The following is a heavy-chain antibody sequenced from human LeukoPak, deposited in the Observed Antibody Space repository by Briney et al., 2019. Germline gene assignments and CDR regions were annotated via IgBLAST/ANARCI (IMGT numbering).Heavy chain of an antibody. CDR2: INHSGST. CDR1: GGSFSGYY. Sequence: PSETLSLTCAVYGGSFSGYYWSWIRQPPGKGLEWIGEINHSGSTNYNPSLKSRVTISVDTSKNQFSLKLSSVTAADTAVYYCARYSPMVRGVTGFDYWGQGTLVTVSS. V-gene: IGHV4-34*01. CDR3: ARYSPMVRGVTGFDY. D-gene: IGHD3-10*01. J-gene: IGHJ4*02.